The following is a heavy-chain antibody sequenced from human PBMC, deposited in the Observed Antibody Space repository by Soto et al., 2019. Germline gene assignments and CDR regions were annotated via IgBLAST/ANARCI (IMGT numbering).Heavy chain of an antibody. CDR2: INHSGST. J-gene: IGHJ4*02. V-gene: IGHV4-34*01. CDR3: ARMAYSSGWTRFGY. Sequence: QVQLQQWGAGLLKPSETLSLTCAVYGRSFSGYYWSWIRQPPGKGLEWIGEINHSGSTNYNPSLKSRVTISVDTSKNQFSLKLSSVTAADTAVYYCARMAYSSGWTRFGYWGQGTLVTVSS. CDR1: GRSFSGYY. D-gene: IGHD6-19*01.